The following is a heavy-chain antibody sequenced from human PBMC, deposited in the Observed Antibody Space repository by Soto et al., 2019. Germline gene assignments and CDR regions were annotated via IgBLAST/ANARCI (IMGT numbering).Heavy chain of an antibody. CDR1: GFTFSSYG. V-gene: IGHV3-30*18. CDR3: ANSARDGYNPDLFDY. CDR2: ISYDGSNK. Sequence: HPGGSLRLSCAASGFTFSSYGMHWVRQAPGKGLEWVAVISYDGSNKYYADSVKGRFTISRDNSKNTLYLQMNSLRAEDTAVYYCANSARDGYNPDLFDYSGQGTLVTVSS. J-gene: IGHJ4*02. D-gene: IGHD5-12*01.